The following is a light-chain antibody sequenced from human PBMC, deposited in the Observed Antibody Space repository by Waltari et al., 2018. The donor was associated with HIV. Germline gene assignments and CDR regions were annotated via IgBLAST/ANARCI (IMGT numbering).Light chain of an antibody. CDR2: QAS. V-gene: IGKV1-5*03. CDR3: QQYHTFLT. J-gene: IGKJ2*01. CDR1: QSVGSY. Sequence: DIHMAQSPSTLAASVGDRVTITCPASQSVGSYLAWYQRKPGKAPKLLIYQASSLERGVTSRFSASGSGTYFTLTITSLQPDDFATYYCQQYHTFLTFGQGTDLE.